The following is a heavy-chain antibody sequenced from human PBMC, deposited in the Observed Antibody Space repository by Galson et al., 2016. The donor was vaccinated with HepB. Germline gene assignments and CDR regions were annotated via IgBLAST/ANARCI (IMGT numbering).Heavy chain of an antibody. CDR2: IYYSGST. D-gene: IGHD3-3*01. V-gene: IGHV4-59*08. CDR3: ARQDVYYDFWSGYYEHSGFDY. J-gene: IGHJ4*02. Sequence: SETLSLTCTVSGGSISSYYWSWIRQPPGKGLEWIGYIYYSGSTNYNPSLKSRVTISVDTSKNQFSLKLSSVTAADTAVYYCARQDVYYDFWSGYYEHSGFDYWGQGTLVTVSS. CDR1: GGSISSYY.